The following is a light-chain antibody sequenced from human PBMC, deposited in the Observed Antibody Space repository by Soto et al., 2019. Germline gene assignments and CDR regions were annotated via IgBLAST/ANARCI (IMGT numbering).Light chain of an antibody. Sequence: EIVLTQSPATLSVSPGDRVTLXWRASQSVDINLAWYHQKPGQAPSLLIYGASTRATGIPARFSGSGSGTEFTLTISSLQSEDFAVYYCQQYNNWPITFGQGTRLENK. V-gene: IGKV3-15*01. CDR3: QQYNNWPIT. CDR1: QSVDIN. J-gene: IGKJ5*01. CDR2: GAS.